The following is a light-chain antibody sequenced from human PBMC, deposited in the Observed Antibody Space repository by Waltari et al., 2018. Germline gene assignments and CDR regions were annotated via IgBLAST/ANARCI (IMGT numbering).Light chain of an antibody. J-gene: IGLJ2*01. V-gene: IGLV2-23*02. CDR2: EVI. CDR1: TSDIGSYNL. CDR3: CSYAGTTGSVI. Sequence: QSALTQPASVSGSPGQSLTISCAGTTSDIGSYNLVSWYQQYPGKAPKLIIYEVIHRPSGVSTRFSGSRSGNTASLTISGLQAEDEADYYCCSYAGTTGSVIFGGGTKLTVL.